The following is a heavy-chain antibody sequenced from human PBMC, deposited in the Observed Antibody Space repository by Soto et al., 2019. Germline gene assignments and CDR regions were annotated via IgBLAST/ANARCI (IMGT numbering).Heavy chain of an antibody. CDR3: ARDWDRDGYKSGYFDY. CDR1: GFSISSGYY. CDR2: MYQSGTT. J-gene: IGHJ4*02. D-gene: IGHD5-12*01. Sequence: PSETLSLTCTVSGFSISSGYYWGWVRQPPGKGLEWIGSMYQSGTTYYNPSLKSRVTISINTSKNQFSLKLTSVTSADTAVYYCARDWDRDGYKSGYFDYWGQGTLVTVSS. V-gene: IGHV4-38-2*02.